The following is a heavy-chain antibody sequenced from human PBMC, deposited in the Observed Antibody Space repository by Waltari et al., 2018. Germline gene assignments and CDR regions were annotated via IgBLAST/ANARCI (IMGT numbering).Heavy chain of an antibody. V-gene: IGHV1-2*02. J-gene: IGHJ6*02. CDR1: GYTFTGYY. Sequence: QVQLVQSGAEVKKPGASVKVSCKASGYTFTGYYMHWVRQAPGQGLEWMGWINPNSGGTNYAQKFQGRVTMTRDTSISTAYMELSRLRSDDTAVYYCARSYDLDQSYYYYGMDVWGQGTTVTVSS. CDR3: ARSYDLDQSYYYYGMDV. CDR2: INPNSGGT. D-gene: IGHD3-3*01.